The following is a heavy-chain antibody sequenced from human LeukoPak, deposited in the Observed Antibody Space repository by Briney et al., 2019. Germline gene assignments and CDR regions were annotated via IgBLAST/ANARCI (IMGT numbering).Heavy chain of an antibody. Sequence: GGSLRLSCAASGFIFTSHWMFWVRQVPGKGLVWVSRINGDGSRREYADSVKGRFTISRDNAKNTLYLQMNSLSAEDTGLYYCVRDPRGDGSSTFGYWGQGPLVTVSS. V-gene: IGHV3-74*01. CDR3: VRDPRGDGSSTFGY. D-gene: IGHD1-26*01. CDR1: GFIFTSHW. CDR2: INGDGSRR. J-gene: IGHJ4*02.